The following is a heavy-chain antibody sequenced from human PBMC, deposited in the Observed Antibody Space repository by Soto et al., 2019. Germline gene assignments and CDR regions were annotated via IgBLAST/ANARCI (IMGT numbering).Heavy chain of an antibody. Sequence: PSETLSLTCTVSGGPISSSSYYCGCMREAPGKGLELLATIYYTGYTYHNPSLKTHVTISVDTSKDQFSLKLTSVTAADTALYYCARSAIATHWFFDLWGRGTLVTVSS. CDR2: IYYTGYT. D-gene: IGHD5-18*01. J-gene: IGHJ2*01. CDR3: ARSAIATHWFFDL. CDR1: GGPISSSSYY. V-gene: IGHV4-39*01.